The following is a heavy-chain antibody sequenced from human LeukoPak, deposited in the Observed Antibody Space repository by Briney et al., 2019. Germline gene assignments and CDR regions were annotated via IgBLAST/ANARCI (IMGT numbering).Heavy chain of an antibody. CDR2: IWYDEITK. CDR1: GFTFRSYG. J-gene: IGHJ4*02. V-gene: IGHV3-30*02. CDR3: AKDSSDYYFDY. Sequence: QPGGSLRLSCVASGFTFRSYGIHWVRQAPGKGLEWLAFIWYDEITKNYADSVKGRFTIYRDNSKNTLYVQLNSLRPDDTAVYYCAKDSSDYYFDYWGQGTLVTVSS. D-gene: IGHD3-22*01.